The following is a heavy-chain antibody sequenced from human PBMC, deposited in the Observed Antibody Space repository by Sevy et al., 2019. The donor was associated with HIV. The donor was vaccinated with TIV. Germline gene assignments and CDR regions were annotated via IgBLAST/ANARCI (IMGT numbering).Heavy chain of an antibody. CDR3: AKDYSSGDPLNYYGMDV. J-gene: IGHJ6*02. V-gene: IGHV3-9*01. CDR1: GFTFDDYA. CDR2: ISWNSGSI. Sequence: GGSLRLSCAASGFTFDDYAMHWVRQAPGKGLKWVSGISWNSGSIGYADSVKGRFTISRDNAKNSLYLQMNSLRAEDTALYYCAKDYSSGDPLNYYGMDVWGQGTTVTVSS. D-gene: IGHD6-19*01.